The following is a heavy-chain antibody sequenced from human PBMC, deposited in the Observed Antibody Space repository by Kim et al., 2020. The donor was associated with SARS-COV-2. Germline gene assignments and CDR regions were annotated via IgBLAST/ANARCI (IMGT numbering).Heavy chain of an antibody. Sequence: SETLSLTCSVSGGSSSSSTYFWGWVRQPPGKGLEWIGSIYYSGNTYYNPSLKSRVTISVDTSKNQFSLKLSSVTAADTAVYYCARPKALYSSAWYPSWFDPWGQGTLVTVSS. CDR3: ARPKALYSSAWYPSWFDP. D-gene: IGHD6-19*01. V-gene: IGHV4-39*01. CDR1: GGSSSSSTYF. J-gene: IGHJ5*02. CDR2: IYYSGNT.